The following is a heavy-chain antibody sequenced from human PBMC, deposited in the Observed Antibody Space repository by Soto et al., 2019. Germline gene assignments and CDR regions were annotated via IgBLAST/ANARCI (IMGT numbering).Heavy chain of an antibody. V-gene: IGHV1-3*01. D-gene: IGHD2-2*02. CDR2: VTAGSGDT. CDR3: AREYPGFDP. Sequence: ASVNVSCKASGYTFPTYAIHWVRQAPGEGLEWVGWVTAGSGDTKYARRFQGRVTITRNISASTAYMELTSLTSEDTAVYYCAREYPGFDPWGQGTLVTVSS. J-gene: IGHJ5*02. CDR1: GYTFPTYA.